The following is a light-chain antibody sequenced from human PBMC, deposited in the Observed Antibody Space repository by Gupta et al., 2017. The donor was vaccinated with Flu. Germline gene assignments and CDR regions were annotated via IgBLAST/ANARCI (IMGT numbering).Light chain of an antibody. J-gene: IGKJ2*02. CDR2: GVS. Sequence: EIVLTQSPGTLSLSPGERATLSCRASQSVSGNKLAWYQQKPGQAPRFLIYGVSSRATGVPDRFSGSGSGTDFTLTISRLEPEDFAVYYCQQDGSSPRTFGQGTKLETK. CDR1: QSVSGNK. CDR3: QQDGSSPRT. V-gene: IGKV3-20*01.